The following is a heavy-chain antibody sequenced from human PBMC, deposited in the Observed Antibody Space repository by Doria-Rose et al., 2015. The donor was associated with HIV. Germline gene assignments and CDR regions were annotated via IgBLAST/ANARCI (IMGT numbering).Heavy chain of an antibody. CDR1: GYSFTNYW. Sequence: AQLQESGAEAKKPGDSLRISCKGSGYSFTNYWIGWVRQMPGKGLGWMGFIYPGDSDTSYGPSFQGRVPTSADKSISPACLQWSSLEASDAAMYYCARRRGYGMDVWGQGTTVTVSS. CDR3: ARRRGYGMDV. J-gene: IGHJ6*02. V-gene: IGHV5-51*03. CDR2: IYPGDSDT.